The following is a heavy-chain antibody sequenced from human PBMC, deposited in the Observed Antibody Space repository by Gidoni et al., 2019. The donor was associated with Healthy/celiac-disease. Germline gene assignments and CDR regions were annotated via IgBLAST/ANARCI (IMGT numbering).Heavy chain of an antibody. CDR1: GSTFINAC. V-gene: IGHV3-15*07. J-gene: IGHJ4*02. CDR2: ITIKTDGWPT. CDR3: NRSPVVKPMYYGDD. D-gene: IGHD2-2*01. Sequence: EVQLVESGGGLVKPGGSLRRYCAASGSTFINACMIWVSQATGNGLEWVGRITIKTDGWPTDYAAPVKGRFTISRDDSNNTLFLQMNSLKTEDTAVYYCNRSPVVKPMYYGDDWGQGTLVTVSS.